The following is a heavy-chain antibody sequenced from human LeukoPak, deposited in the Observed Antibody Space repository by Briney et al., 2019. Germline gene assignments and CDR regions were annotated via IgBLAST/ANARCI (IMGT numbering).Heavy chain of an antibody. CDR3: AKGTCSSTSCYLGY. CDR2: ISGSGGST. J-gene: IGHJ4*02. CDR1: GFTFSSYA. D-gene: IGHD2-2*01. Sequence: GGSLRLSCAASGFTFSSYAMSWVRQAPGKGLEWVSAISGSGGSTYYADSVKGRFTISRDNSKNRLYLQMNSLRAEDTAVYYCAKGTCSSTSCYLGYWGQGTLVTVSS. V-gene: IGHV3-23*01.